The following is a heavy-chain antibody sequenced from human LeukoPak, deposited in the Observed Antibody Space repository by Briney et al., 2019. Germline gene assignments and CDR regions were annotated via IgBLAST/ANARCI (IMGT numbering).Heavy chain of an antibody. CDR2: IYYSGST. V-gene: IGHV4-30-4*01. CDR1: GGSISSGDYY. Sequence: SQTLSLTCTLSGGSISSGDYYWSWIRQPPGKGLEWIWYIYYSGSTYYNPSLKRRVTISVDTSKNQFSLKLSSVTAADTAVYYCARALVRYYDILTGYYYFDYWGQGTLVTVSS. D-gene: IGHD3-9*01. J-gene: IGHJ4*02. CDR3: ARALVRYYDILTGYYYFDY.